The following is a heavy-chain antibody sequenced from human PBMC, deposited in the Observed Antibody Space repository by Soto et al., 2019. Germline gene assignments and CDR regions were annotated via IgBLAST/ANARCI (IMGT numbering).Heavy chain of an antibody. D-gene: IGHD5-12*01. Sequence: HVQLVQSGAEVKKPGASVKVSCKASGYTFSSHGITWVRQAPGQGLEWMGRITPYNGNTNYAQKVQGRATVTTDTATTTAYMELRSLRSDDTAIYVCAREVSSAGFDVDYWGQGTLVTVSS. CDR1: GYTFSSHG. CDR2: ITPYNGNT. V-gene: IGHV1-18*01. J-gene: IGHJ4*02. CDR3: AREVSSAGFDVDY.